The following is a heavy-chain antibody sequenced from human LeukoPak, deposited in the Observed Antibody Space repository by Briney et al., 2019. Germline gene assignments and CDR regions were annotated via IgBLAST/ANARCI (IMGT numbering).Heavy chain of an antibody. D-gene: IGHD2-15*01. Sequence: GGSLRLSCVDSGLSFATYWMSWVRHAPGERLEWVANINRDGSEKYYVDSVKGRFTISRDNAKNSLYLQMNSLRAEDTAVYYCASEIRYCSGGTCYSDYFDNWGQGTLVTVSS. J-gene: IGHJ4*02. V-gene: IGHV3-7*01. CDR1: GLSFATYW. CDR2: INRDGSEK. CDR3: ASEIRYCSGGTCYSDYFDN.